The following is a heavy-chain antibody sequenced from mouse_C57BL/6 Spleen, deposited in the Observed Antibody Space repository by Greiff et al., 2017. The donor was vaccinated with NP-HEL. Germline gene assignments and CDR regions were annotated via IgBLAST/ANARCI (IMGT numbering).Heavy chain of an antibody. V-gene: IGHV14-1*01. J-gene: IGHJ4*01. Sequence: EVHLQQSGPALVRPWASVTFSCTASGFYFTDYYMHWVQQCPEQGLEWIGRIDPEDGDTEYAPLFQGRATMTADTSSNTAYLQLSSLTSEDTAVYYCTTALPQYYYAMDYWGQGTSVTVSS. CDR1: GFYFTDYY. CDR3: TTALPQYYYAMDY. D-gene: IGHD1-2*01. CDR2: IDPEDGDT.